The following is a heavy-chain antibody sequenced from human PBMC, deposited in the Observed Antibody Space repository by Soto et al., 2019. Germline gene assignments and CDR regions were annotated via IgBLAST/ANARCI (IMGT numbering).Heavy chain of an antibody. Sequence: EVQLVESGGGLVQPGGSLRLSCVVSGFTVSNNYMRWVRQAPGKGLEWVSVIYSGGSTSYINSVKGRFTISRDNSKNTGYLQMNSLRAEDTALYYCARPYTVRGVSYWGQGTLVTVSS. J-gene: IGHJ4*02. CDR1: GFTVSNNY. CDR2: IYSGGST. CDR3: ARPYTVRGVSY. V-gene: IGHV3-66*01. D-gene: IGHD3-10*01.